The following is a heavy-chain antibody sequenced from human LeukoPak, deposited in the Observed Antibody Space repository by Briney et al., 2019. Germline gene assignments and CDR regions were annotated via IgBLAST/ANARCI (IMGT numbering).Heavy chain of an antibody. CDR2: ISYDGSNE. D-gene: IGHD6-13*01. J-gene: IGHJ4*02. Sequence: PGGSLRLSCAASGFTFSSYGMHWVRQAPGKGLEWVAIISYDGSNEYYADSVKGRFTISRDNSKNTLYLQMNSLRAEDTAVYYCARPGIAAAALFWGQGTLVTVSS. CDR3: ARPGIAAAALF. CDR1: GFTFSSYG. V-gene: IGHV3-30*12.